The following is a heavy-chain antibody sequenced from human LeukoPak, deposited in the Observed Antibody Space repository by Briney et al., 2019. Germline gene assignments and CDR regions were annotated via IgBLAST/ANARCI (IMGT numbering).Heavy chain of an antibody. Sequence: ASVKVSCKASGYTFTNYAMNWVRQAPGQGLEWMGWINTNTGNPTYAQGFTGRFVFSLDTSVSTAYLQISSLKAEDTAVYYCARDLAPYYYDSSGYSDYWGQGTLVTVSS. CDR1: GYTFTNYA. CDR2: INTNTGNP. J-gene: IGHJ4*02. D-gene: IGHD3-22*01. V-gene: IGHV7-4-1*02. CDR3: ARDLAPYYYDSSGYSDY.